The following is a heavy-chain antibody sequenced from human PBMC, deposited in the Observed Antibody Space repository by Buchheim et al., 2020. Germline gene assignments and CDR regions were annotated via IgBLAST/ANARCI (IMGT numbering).Heavy chain of an antibody. D-gene: IGHD6-13*01. CDR3: ARRPGSWYYYFDY. CDR1: GGSISSGDYF. J-gene: IGHJ4*02. Sequence: QVQLQESGPGLVKPSQTLSLTCNVFGGSISSGDYFWSWIRQPPGKGLEWIGYIYYSGSSDSNPSLQSRVTISVDTSQTPFSLKLTSVTAADTAVYYCARRPGSWYYYFDYWGQGTL. CDR2: IYYSGSS. V-gene: IGHV4-30-4*01.